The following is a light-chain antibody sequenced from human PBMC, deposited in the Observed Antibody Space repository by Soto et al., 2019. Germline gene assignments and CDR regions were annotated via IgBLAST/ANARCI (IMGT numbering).Light chain of an antibody. CDR1: QSVSSF. Sequence: EIVLTQSPATLSLSPGERATLSCRASQSVSSFLAWYQQKPGQAPRLLIYDAFKRATGIPARFSGGGSGTDFTLTINSLEPEDFAVYYCQHRSNWPPWTFGQGTKVEIK. J-gene: IGKJ1*01. CDR2: DAF. CDR3: QHRSNWPPWT. V-gene: IGKV3-11*01.